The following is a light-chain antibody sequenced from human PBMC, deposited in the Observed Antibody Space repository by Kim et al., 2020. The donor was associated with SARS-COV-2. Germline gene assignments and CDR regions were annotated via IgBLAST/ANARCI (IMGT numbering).Light chain of an antibody. CDR1: SSDVGGYNY. CDR2: DVS. V-gene: IGLV2-14*03. Sequence: QSALTQPASVSGSPGQSITLSCTGTSSDVGGYNYVSWYQQHPGKAPKLMIYDVSNRPSGVSNRFSGSKSGNTASLTISGLQAEDEADYYCSSYTSSSTLVFGGGTQLIV. J-gene: IGLJ2*01. CDR3: SSYTSSSTLV.